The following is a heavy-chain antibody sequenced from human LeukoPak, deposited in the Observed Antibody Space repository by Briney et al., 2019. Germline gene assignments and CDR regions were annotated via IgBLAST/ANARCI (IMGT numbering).Heavy chain of an antibody. Sequence: SETLSLTCAVYGGSFSGYYWSWIRPPPGKGLEWIGEINHSGSTNYNPSLKSRVTISVDTSKNQFSLKLSSVTAADTAVYYCARGHPYDFWSGYSLWGQGTLVTVSS. CDR1: GGSFSGYY. CDR2: INHSGST. D-gene: IGHD3-3*01. CDR3: ARGHPYDFWSGYSL. V-gene: IGHV4-34*01. J-gene: IGHJ4*02.